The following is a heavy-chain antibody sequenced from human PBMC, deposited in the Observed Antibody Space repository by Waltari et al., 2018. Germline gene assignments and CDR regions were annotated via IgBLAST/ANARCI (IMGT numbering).Heavy chain of an antibody. CDR2: INHNGNR. CDR3: VRLEDCSGPGGNCYSGDSFALDV. V-gene: IGHV4-34*02. J-gene: IGHJ6*02. D-gene: IGHD2-21*02. CDR1: GGSFSGYY. Sequence: QVQLQQWGAGQLQPSEPLSLTCAVFGGSFSGYYWGWLRQPPGKGLEWIGEINHNGNRNYNPSLRSRITMLLDTSRSQFSLKVNSVTAADTAVYYCVRLEDCSGPGGNCYSGDSFALDVWGQGTTVTVSS.